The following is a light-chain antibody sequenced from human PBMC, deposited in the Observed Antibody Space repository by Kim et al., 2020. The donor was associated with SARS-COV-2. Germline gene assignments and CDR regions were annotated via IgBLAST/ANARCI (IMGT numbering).Light chain of an antibody. J-gene: IGLJ2*01. CDR1: SSDVGGYDY. V-gene: IGLV2-8*01. CDR2: EVN. Sequence: QSALTQPPSASGSPEQSVAISCTGTSSDVGGYDYDSWYQQHPGKAPKLMIYEVNKRPSGVPDRFSGSKSGHTASLTVSGLQAEDEAHYYCSSYGGTNNVIFGGGTQLTVL. CDR3: SSYGGTNNVI.